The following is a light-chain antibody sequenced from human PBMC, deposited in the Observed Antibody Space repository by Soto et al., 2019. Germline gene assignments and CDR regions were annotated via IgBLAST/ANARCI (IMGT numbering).Light chain of an antibody. V-gene: IGLV1-40*01. CDR1: SSNIGAPYD. CDR2: GNS. CDR3: QSYDSSLSVVV. J-gene: IGLJ2*01. Sequence: QSVLTQPPSVSGAPGQRVTISCTGSSSNIGAPYDVHWYQQLPGTAPKLLIYGNSNRPSGVPERCSGSKSGTSVSLAITGLQAEDEGDYYCQSYDSSLSVVVFCGGTKLTVL.